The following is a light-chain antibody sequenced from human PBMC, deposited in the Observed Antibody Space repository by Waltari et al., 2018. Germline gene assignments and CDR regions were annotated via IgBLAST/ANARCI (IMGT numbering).Light chain of an antibody. CDR2: AAS. V-gene: IGKV1-39*01. Sequence: DIQMTQFPSTLSASVGDRLTITCRASQSINSWLAWYQQKPGKAPKLLIYAASSLASGVPSRFSGSGSGTDFTLTINSLQPEDFATYSCQQSYSTPRTFGPGTKVDFK. CDR1: QSINSW. CDR3: QQSYSTPRT. J-gene: IGKJ3*01.